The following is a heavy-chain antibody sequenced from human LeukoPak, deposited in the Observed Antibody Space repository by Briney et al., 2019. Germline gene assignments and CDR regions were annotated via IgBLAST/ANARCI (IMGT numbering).Heavy chain of an antibody. CDR1: GGSISSYY. V-gene: IGHV4-59*01. CDR2: IYYSGST. D-gene: IGHD3-22*01. Sequence: SETLSLTCTVSGGSISSYYWSWIRQPPGKGLEWIGYIYYSGSTNYNPSLKSRVTISVDTSKNQFSLKLSSVTAADTAVYYCAGSAYYYDSSGYYADDYWGQGTLVTVSS. CDR3: AGSAYYYDSSGYYADDY. J-gene: IGHJ4*02.